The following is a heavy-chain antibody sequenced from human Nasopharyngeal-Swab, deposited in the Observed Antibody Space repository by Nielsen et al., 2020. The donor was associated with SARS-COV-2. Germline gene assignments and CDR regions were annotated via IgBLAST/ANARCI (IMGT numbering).Heavy chain of an antibody. D-gene: IGHD3-3*01. CDR1: GDSVSSHSAG. V-gene: IGHV6-1*01. CDR3: ARGRDFSFDS. CDR2: TLYRSKWYN. Sequence: SQTPSLTCAISGDSVSSHSAGWNWIRPSPSRGLEWLGRTLYRSKWYNDYAESVKSRIAVNPDTSKNQFSLQLNSVTPEDTAVYYCARGRDFSFDSWGQGTLVTASS. J-gene: IGHJ4*02.